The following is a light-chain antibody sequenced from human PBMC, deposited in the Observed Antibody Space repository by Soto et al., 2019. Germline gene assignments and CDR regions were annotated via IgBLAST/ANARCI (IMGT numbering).Light chain of an antibody. Sequence: TVMTQSPATLSVSPGERVTVSCRASQNVRDALAWYQQKPGQAPRLLIHSASTRATGIPARFSGSGSGTDFTLTISSLQSEDFAVYYCQQYDHWTPEFGQGTKLEIK. J-gene: IGKJ2*01. CDR2: SAS. CDR3: QQYDHWTPE. CDR1: QNVRDA. V-gene: IGKV3-15*01.